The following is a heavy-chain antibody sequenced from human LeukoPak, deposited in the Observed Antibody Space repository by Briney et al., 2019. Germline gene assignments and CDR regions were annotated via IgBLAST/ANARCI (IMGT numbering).Heavy chain of an antibody. D-gene: IGHD3-22*01. CDR1: GGSISSGSYY. J-gene: IGHJ4*02. V-gene: IGHV4-61*02. CDR3: ARSYYYDSSGYLSYVDY. CDR2: IYTSGST. Sequence: ASQTLSLTCTVSGGSISSGSYYWSWIRQPAGKGLEWIGRIYTSGSTNYNPSLKSRVTISVDTSKNQFSLKLSSVTAADTAVYYCARSYYYDSSGYLSYVDYWGQGTLVTVSS.